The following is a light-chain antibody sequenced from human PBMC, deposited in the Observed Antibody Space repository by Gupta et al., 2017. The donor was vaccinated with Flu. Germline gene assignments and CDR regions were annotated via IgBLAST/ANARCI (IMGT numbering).Light chain of an antibody. J-gene: IGKJ2*01. Sequence: ATLSVSPGERATRSCRASQSVRSNLAWYQQKPGQAPRLLIYGASTRDTGIPARFSGSGSGTEFTLTISSRQSEDFAVYYCQQYNDWPPYTFGQGTKLEIK. CDR2: GAS. V-gene: IGKV3-15*01. CDR1: QSVRSN. CDR3: QQYNDWPPYT.